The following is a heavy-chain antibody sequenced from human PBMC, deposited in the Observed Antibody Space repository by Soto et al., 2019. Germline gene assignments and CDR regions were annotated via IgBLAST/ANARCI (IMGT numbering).Heavy chain of an antibody. CDR2: ITGSGGST. J-gene: IGHJ2*01. CDR1: GFTFSSYA. Sequence: EVQLLESGGGLVQPGGSLRLSCAASGFTFSSYAMTWVRQAPGEGLEWVSAITGSGGSTNYVDSVKGRFTISRDNSKNTLYLQMNSLRAVDTAVYYCAKVEYYYDIYDHWYFELWGRGTLVTVSS. V-gene: IGHV3-23*01. D-gene: IGHD3-22*01. CDR3: AKVEYYYDIYDHWYFEL.